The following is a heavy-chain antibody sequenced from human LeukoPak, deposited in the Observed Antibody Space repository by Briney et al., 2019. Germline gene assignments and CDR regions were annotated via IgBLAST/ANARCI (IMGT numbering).Heavy chain of an antibody. CDR1: GGSISSSSYY. CDR3: ARLRGATVAHNWFDP. D-gene: IGHD6-19*01. CDR2: IYYSGSA. V-gene: IGHV4-39*07. Sequence: SETLSLTCTVSGGSISSSSYYWGWIRQPPGKGLEWIGSIYYSGSANYNPSLKSRVTISVDTSKNQCSLTLTSVTAADTAVYYCARLRGATVAHNWFDPWGLGTLVTVSS. J-gene: IGHJ5*02.